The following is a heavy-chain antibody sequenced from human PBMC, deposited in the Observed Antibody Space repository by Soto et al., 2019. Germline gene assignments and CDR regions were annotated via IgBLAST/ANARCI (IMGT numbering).Heavy chain of an antibody. Sequence: GGSLRLSCAASGFTFSSYAMSWVRQAPGKGLEWVSAISGSGGSTYYADSVKGRFTISRDNSKNTLYLQMNSLRAEDTAVYYCAKDGTEKYCSGPEYYFYYWGQGTLVTVSA. J-gene: IGHJ4*02. CDR1: GFTFSSYA. D-gene: IGHD6-19*01. V-gene: IGHV3-23*01. CDR2: ISGSGGST. CDR3: AKDGTEKYCSGPEYYFYY.